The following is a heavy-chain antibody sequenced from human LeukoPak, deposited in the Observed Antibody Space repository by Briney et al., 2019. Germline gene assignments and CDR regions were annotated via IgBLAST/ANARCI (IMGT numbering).Heavy chain of an antibody. J-gene: IGHJ6*01. Sequence: GGSLRLSCAASGFTFSSYSMNWVRQAPGKGLEWVSSISSSSSYIYYADSVKGRFTISRDNAKNSLYLQMNSLRAEDTAVYYCARGSEGYCSGGGRYYGMDVWGQGTTVTVSS. CDR1: GFTFSSYS. V-gene: IGHV3-21*01. D-gene: IGHD2-15*01. CDR3: ARGSEGYCSGGGRYYGMDV. CDR2: ISSSSSYI.